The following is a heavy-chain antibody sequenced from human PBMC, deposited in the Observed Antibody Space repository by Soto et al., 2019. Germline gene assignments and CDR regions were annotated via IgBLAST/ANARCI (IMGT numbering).Heavy chain of an antibody. V-gene: IGHV3-48*03. CDR2: ISSSGSTI. CDR3: ARDGSWWGDCSSTSCSTTNFDY. J-gene: IGHJ4*02. CDR1: GFTFSSYE. D-gene: IGHD2-2*02. Sequence: GGSLRLSCAASGFTFSSYEMNWVRQAPGKGLEWVSYISSSGSTIYYADSVKGRFTISRDNAKNSLYLQMNSLRAEDTAVYYCARDGSWWGDCSSTSCSTTNFDYWCQGTLVTVSS.